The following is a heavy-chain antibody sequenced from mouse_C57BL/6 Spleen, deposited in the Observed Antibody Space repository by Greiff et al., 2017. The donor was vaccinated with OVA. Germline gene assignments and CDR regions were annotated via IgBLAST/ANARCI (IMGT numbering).Heavy chain of an antibody. V-gene: IGHV1-81*01. J-gene: IGHJ4*01. CDR3: ARDKDGNYPYAMDY. D-gene: IGHD2-1*01. Sequence: QVQLQQSGAELARPGASVKLSCKASGYTFTSYGISWVKQRTGQGLEWIGEIYPRSGNTYYNEKFKGKATLTADKSSSTAYMELRSLTSEDSAVYFCARDKDGNYPYAMDYWGQGTSVTVSS. CDR2: IYPRSGNT. CDR1: GYTFTSYG.